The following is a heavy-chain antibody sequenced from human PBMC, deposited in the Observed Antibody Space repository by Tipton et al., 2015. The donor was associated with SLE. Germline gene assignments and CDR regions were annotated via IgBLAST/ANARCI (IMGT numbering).Heavy chain of an antibody. D-gene: IGHD5-12*01. Sequence: SLRLSCAASGFTFSSYGMHWVRQAPGKGLEWVAVIWYDGSNKYYADSVKGRFTISRDNSKNTLYLQMNSLRAEDTAVYYCAKDTGFRLGYSGYDLNYYGRDVWAQGTAVTASS. CDR1: GFTFSSYG. V-gene: IGHV3-30*18. J-gene: IGHJ6*02. CDR3: AKDTGFRLGYSGYDLNYYGRDV. CDR2: IWYDGSNK.